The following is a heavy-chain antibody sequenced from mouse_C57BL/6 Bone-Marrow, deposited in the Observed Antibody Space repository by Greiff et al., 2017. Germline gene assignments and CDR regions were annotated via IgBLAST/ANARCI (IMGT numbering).Heavy chain of an antibody. CDR3: ARSENYYVSSYYFDY. Sequence: VQLQQSGAELARPGASVKMSCKASGYTFTSYTMHWVKQRPGKGLEWIGYINPSSGYTKYNQKFKDKATLTADKSSSTAYMHLSSLTSEDSAVYSCARSENYYVSSYYFDYWGPGTTLTVSS. CDR1: GYTFTSYT. J-gene: IGHJ2*01. CDR2: INPSSGYT. D-gene: IGHD1-1*01. V-gene: IGHV1-4*01.